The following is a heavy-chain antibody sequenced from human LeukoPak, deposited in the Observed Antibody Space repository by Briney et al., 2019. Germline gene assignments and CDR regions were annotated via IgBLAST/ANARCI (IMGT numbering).Heavy chain of an antibody. V-gene: IGHV3-30*04. Sequence: GGSLRLSCAASGFTFSSYAMHWVRQAPGKGLEWVAVISYDGSNKYYADSVKGRFTISRDNSKNTLYLQMNSLRAEDTAVYYCARDRRYSYGVFDYWGQGTLVTLSS. CDR2: ISYDGSNK. J-gene: IGHJ4*02. CDR1: GFTFSSYA. D-gene: IGHD5-18*01. CDR3: ARDRRYSYGVFDY.